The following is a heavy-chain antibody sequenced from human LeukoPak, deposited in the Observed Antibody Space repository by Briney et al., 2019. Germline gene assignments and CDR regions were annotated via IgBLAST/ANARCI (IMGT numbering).Heavy chain of an antibody. CDR1: DDSFSSHY. D-gene: IGHD3-10*01. Sequence: SETLSLTCAVSDDSFSSHYWTWIRQPPGKGLEWIGYISYIGRTNYNPSLKSRVTISIDTSKNQFSLKLTSVTAADTAVYYCARELWFANAPGSWLDPWGQGTLVTVSS. CDR2: ISYIGRT. V-gene: IGHV4-59*11. CDR3: ARELWFANAPGSWLDP. J-gene: IGHJ5*02.